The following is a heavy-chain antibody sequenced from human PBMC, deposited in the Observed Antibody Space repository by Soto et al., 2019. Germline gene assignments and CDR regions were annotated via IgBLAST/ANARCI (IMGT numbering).Heavy chain of an antibody. D-gene: IGHD6-19*01. V-gene: IGHV1-2*04. J-gene: IGHJ4*02. Sequence: ASVKVSCKASGYTFTSYYMHWVRQAPGQGLEWMGWINPNSGDTNYTQKFQGWVTMTRDTSISTAYMELSRLRSDDTAVYYCATSRISIAVAGETEYYFDYWGQGTLVTVSS. CDR2: INPNSGDT. CDR3: ATSRISIAVAGETEYYFDY. CDR1: GYTFTSYY.